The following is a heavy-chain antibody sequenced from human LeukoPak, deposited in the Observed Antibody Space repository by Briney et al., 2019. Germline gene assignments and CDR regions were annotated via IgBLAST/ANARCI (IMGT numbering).Heavy chain of an antibody. CDR1: GFTFSSYG. CDR3: AKDRIGNFDILTGPLGY. Sequence: GGSLRLSCAASGFTFSSYGMHWVRQAPGKRLEWVAVISYDGSNKYYADSVKGRFTISRDNSKNTLYLQMNSLRAEDTAVYYCAKDRIGNFDILTGPLGYWGQGTLVTVSS. J-gene: IGHJ4*02. V-gene: IGHV3-30*18. D-gene: IGHD3-9*01. CDR2: ISYDGSNK.